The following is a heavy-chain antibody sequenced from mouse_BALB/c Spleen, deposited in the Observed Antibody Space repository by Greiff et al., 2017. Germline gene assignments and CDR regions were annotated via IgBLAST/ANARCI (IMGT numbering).Heavy chain of an antibody. CDR2: IDPANGNT. J-gene: IGHJ4*01. CDR1: GFTFKDSY. Sequence: VQLQQSGAELVKPGASVKLSCTASGFTFKDSYMHWVKQRPEQGLEWIGRIDPANGNTKYDPKFQGKATITADTSSNTAYMQLSSLTSEDTAVYYCARGSRTYDDYAMDYWGQGTTVTVSS. V-gene: IGHV14-3*02. CDR3: ARGSRTYDDYAMDY. D-gene: IGHD2-3*01.